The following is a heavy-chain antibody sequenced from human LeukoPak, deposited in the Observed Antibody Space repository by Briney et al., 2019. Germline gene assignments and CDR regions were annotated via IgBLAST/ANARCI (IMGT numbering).Heavy chain of an antibody. CDR2: INHSGST. CDR3: ARGRITMVRGVIPKAFDI. D-gene: IGHD3-10*01. CDR1: GGSSSGYY. V-gene: IGHV4-34*01. J-gene: IGHJ3*02. Sequence: SETLSLTCAVYGGSSSGYYWSWIRQPPGKGLEWIGEINHSGSTNYNPSLKSRVTISVDTSKNQFSLKLSSVTAADTAVYYCARGRITMVRGVIPKAFDIWGQGTMVTVSS.